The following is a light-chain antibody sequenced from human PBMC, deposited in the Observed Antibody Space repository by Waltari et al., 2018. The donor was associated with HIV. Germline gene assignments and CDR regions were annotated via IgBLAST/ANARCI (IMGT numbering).Light chain of an antibody. CDR3: SSYTSSSTPV. CDR1: SSDVGGYNY. J-gene: IGLJ1*01. Sequence: QSALTQPASVSGSPGQSITISCTGTSSDVGGYNYVSWYQQHPGKAPKLMIYEVSNRPLGVSNRFSGSKSGNTASLTISGLQAEDEADYYCSSYTSSSTPVFGTGTKVTVL. CDR2: EVS. V-gene: IGLV2-14*01.